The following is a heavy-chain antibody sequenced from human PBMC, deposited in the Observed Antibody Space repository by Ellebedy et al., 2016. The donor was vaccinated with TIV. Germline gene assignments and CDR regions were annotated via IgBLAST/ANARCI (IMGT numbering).Heavy chain of an antibody. Sequence: GGSPRLSCAASGFTFSSYWMSWVRQAPGKGLEWVANIKQDGSEKYYVDSVKGRFTISRDNAKNSLYLQMNSLRAEDTAVYYCARDAGYYYYGMDVWGQGTTVTVS. J-gene: IGHJ6*02. CDR2: IKQDGSEK. CDR3: ARDAGYYYYGMDV. V-gene: IGHV3-7*01. CDR1: GFTFSSYW.